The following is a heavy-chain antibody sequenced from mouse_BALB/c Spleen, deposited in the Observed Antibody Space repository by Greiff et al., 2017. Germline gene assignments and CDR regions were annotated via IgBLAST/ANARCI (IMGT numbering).Heavy chain of an antibody. CDR1: GFTFSSYT. J-gene: IGHJ3*01. D-gene: IGHD1-1*01. V-gene: IGHV5-6-4*01. Sequence: VQVVESGGGLVKPGGSLKLSCAASGFTFSSYTMSWVRQTPEKRLEWVATISSGGSYTYYPDSVKGRFTISRDNAKNTLYLQMSSLKSEDTAMYYCTRDYYGSSYTWFAYWGQGTLVTVSA. CDR2: ISSGGSYT. CDR3: TRDYYGSSYTWFAY.